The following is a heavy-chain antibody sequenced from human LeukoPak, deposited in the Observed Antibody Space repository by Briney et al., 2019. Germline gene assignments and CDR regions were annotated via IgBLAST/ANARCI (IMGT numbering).Heavy chain of an antibody. V-gene: IGHV3-23*01. CDR3: AKAGFFAWSGYYDY. CDR1: GFTFSSYA. D-gene: IGHD3-3*01. J-gene: IGHJ4*02. CDR2: ISGSGGST. Sequence: GGSLRLSCAASGFTFSSYAMSWVRQAPGKGLGWVSAISGSGGSTYYADSVKGWFTISRDNSKNTLYLQMNSLRAEDTAVYYCAKAGFFAWSGYYDYWGQGTLVTVSS.